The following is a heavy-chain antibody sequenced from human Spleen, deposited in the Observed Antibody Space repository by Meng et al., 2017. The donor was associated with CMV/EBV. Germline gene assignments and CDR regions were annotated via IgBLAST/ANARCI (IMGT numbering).Heavy chain of an antibody. CDR3: TTGHFDY. Sequence: GGSLRLSCAASGLTVSSNYMSWVRQAPGKGLEWVSVIYSGDSPYYADSVKGRFTISRDTSKNTLYLQMNSLRAEDTAVYYCTTGHFDYWGRGMLVTVSS. CDR2: IYSGDSP. CDR1: GLTVSSNY. V-gene: IGHV3-53*01. J-gene: IGHJ4*02.